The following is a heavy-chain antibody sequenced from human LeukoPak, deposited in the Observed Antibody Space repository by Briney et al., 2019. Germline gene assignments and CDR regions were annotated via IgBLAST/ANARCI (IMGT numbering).Heavy chain of an antibody. CDR1: RFTFNSYT. CDR2: IVGSGGST. Sequence: GGSLRLSCAASRFTFNSYTMSWVGQAPGKGLEWVSTIVGSGGSTYYADSVKGRFTISRDNSKNTLYLQMNSLRAEDTAVYYCGKGAYFYDSTGYFDRGRFDYRGQGTLVTVSS. CDR3: GKGAYFYDSTGYFDRGRFDY. V-gene: IGHV3-23*01. J-gene: IGHJ4*02. D-gene: IGHD3-22*01.